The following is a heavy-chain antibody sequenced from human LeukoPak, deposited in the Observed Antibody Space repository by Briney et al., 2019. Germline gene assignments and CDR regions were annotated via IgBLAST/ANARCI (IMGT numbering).Heavy chain of an antibody. D-gene: IGHD5-18*01. J-gene: IGHJ4*02. V-gene: IGHV4-39*01. CDR2: IYYSGST. CDR1: GGSISSSSYY. Sequence: SETLSLTCTVSGGSISSSSYYWGWIRQPPGKGLEWIGSIYYSGSTYYNPSLKSRVTISVDTSKNQFSLKLSSVTAADTAVYYCARSGYSYGKRPFPVDYWGQGTLVTVSS. CDR3: ARSGYSYGKRPFPVDY.